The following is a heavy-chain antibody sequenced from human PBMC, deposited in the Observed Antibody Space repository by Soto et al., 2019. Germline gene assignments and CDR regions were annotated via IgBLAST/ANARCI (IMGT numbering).Heavy chain of an antibody. CDR2: IVVGSGNT. J-gene: IGHJ6*02. CDR1: GFTFTSSA. CDR3: AADQPDFWSGYYPGYYYGMDV. V-gene: IGHV1-58*01. Sequence: ASVKVSCKASGFTFTSSAVQWVRQARGQRLEWIGWIVVGSGNTNYAQKFQERVTITRDMSTSTAYMELSSLRSEDTAVYYRAADQPDFWSGYYPGYYYGMDVWGQGTTVTVSS. D-gene: IGHD3-3*01.